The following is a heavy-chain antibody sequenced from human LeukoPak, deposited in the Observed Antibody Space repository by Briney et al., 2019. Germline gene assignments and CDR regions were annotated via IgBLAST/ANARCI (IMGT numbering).Heavy chain of an antibody. CDR1: GFTFSSYG. CDR3: ARDVGAAMAPQY. CDR2: IWYDGGNK. V-gene: IGHV3-33*01. Sequence: PGGSLRLSCAASGFTFSSYGMHWVRQAPGKGLEWVAVIWYDGGNKYYADSVKGRFTISRDNSKDTLHLQMNSLRAEDTAVYYCARDVGAAMAPQYWGQGTLVTVSS. J-gene: IGHJ4*02. D-gene: IGHD5-18*01.